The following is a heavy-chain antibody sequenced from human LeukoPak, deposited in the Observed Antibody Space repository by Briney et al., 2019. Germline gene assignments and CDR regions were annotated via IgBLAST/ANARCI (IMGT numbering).Heavy chain of an antibody. J-gene: IGHJ4*02. CDR1: GFTFSTYS. V-gene: IGHV3-33*08. D-gene: IGHD3-22*01. Sequence: GGSLRLSCAVSGFTFSTYSMNWVRQAPGKGLEWVAVIWYDGSNKYYADSVKGRFTISRDNSKNTLYLQMNSLRAEDTAVYYCARQPLYYYDSSGLDYWGQGTLVTVSS. CDR3: ARQPLYYYDSSGLDY. CDR2: IWYDGSNK.